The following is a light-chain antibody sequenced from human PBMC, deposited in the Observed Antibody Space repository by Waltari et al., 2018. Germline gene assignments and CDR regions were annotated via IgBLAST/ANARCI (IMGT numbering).Light chain of an antibody. V-gene: IGLV2-14*01. CDR1: SRDVGNYNY. CDR3: CSYSTDDTPLWV. Sequence: QSALTQPASVSGSPGQSITISCTGTSRDVGNYNYVSWYQQHPGRTPTLIIYEVFNWPPWGSTRFSAVTTGNTASSTIFGCQDDEEAAYYCCSYSTDDTPLWVFGGGTKLTVL. CDR2: EVF. J-gene: IGLJ3*02.